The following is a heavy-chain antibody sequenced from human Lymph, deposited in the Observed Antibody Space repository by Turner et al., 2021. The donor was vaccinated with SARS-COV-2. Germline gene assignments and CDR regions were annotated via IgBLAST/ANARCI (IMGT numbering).Heavy chain of an antibody. CDR3: ARDRDSSGWVDY. CDR1: GFPFSSYA. D-gene: IGHD3-22*01. J-gene: IGHJ4*02. V-gene: IGHV3-30*04. CDR2: ISYEGSDK. Sequence: QVQLVESGGGVVQPGRSLRLSCAASGFPFSSYAMHWVRQAPGKGLEWVAFISYEGSDKYYADSVKGRFTFSRDNSKNTLYLQMNSLRAEDTAVYYCARDRDSSGWVDYWGQGTLVTVSS.